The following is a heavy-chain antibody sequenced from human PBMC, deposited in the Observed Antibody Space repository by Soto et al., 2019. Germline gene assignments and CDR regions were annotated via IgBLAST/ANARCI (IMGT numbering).Heavy chain of an antibody. J-gene: IGHJ4*02. D-gene: IGHD3-22*01. CDR2: IKSKTDGGTT. CDR1: GFTFSNAW. Sequence: GGSLRLSCAASGFTFSNAWMNWVRQAPGKGLEWVGRIKSKTDGGTTDYAAPVKGRFTISSDDSKNTRYLQMNSLKTEDTAVYYCTTDTYYYDSSGYYRAFDYWGQGTLVTVSS. V-gene: IGHV3-15*07. CDR3: TTDTYYYDSSGYYRAFDY.